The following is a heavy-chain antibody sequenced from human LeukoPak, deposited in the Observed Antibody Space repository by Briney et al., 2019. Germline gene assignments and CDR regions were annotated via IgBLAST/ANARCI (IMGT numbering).Heavy chain of an antibody. D-gene: IGHD3-22*01. J-gene: IGHJ4*02. Sequence: GGSLRLSCAASGFIFSSYSMNWVRQAPGKGLEWVAFIRYDGSNKYYADSVKGRFTISRDNSKNTLYLQMNSLRPEDSAVHYCAKDGRGSGYFPDYWGQGTLVTVSS. CDR2: IRYDGSNK. CDR1: GFIFSSYS. V-gene: IGHV3-30*02. CDR3: AKDGRGSGYFPDY.